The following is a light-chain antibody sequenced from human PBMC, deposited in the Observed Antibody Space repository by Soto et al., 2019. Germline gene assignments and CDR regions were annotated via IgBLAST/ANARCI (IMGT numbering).Light chain of an antibody. CDR3: TSHRRSALSV. J-gene: IGLJ1*01. CDR1: RIDVRVSNY. CDR2: DVN. Sequence: QSSLTRTVSASGSTGQSTTVAFTGIRIDVRVSNYVSWYQQHPGKAPTILIFDVNNRPSGVSPRFSGSKSGNTASLTISGLQAEDEAHYFCTSHRRSALSVYVTRAKVTDL. V-gene: IGLV2-14*01.